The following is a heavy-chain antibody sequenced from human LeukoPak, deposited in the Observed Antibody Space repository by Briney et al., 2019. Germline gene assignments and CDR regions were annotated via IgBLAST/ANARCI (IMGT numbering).Heavy chain of an antibody. CDR3: ARVFGTGYCSGGSCAFDI. V-gene: IGHV4-30-2*01. CDR1: GGSISSGGYS. D-gene: IGHD2-15*01. Sequence: SQTLSLTCAVSGGSISSGGYSWSWIRQPPGKGLEWIGYIYHSASTYYNPSLKSRVTVSVDRSKNQFSLKLSSVTAADTAVYYCARVFGTGYCSGGSCAFDIWGQGTMVTVSS. CDR2: IYHSAST. J-gene: IGHJ3*02.